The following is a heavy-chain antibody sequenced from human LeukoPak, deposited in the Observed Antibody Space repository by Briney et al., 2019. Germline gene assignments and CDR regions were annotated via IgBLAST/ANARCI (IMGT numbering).Heavy chain of an antibody. J-gene: IGHJ5*02. CDR3: AREPCSSTSCQVTFDP. Sequence: GASVKVSCKASGYTFTGYYMHWVRQAPGQGLEWMGWINPNSGGTNYAQKFQGRVTMTRDTSISTAYMELSRLRSDDTAVYYCAREPCSSTSCQVTFDPWGQGTLVTVSS. V-gene: IGHV1-2*02. D-gene: IGHD2-2*01. CDR1: GYTFTGYY. CDR2: INPNSGGT.